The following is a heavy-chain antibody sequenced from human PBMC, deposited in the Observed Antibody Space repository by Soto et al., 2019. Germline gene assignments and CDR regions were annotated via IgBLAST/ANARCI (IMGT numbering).Heavy chain of an antibody. CDR2: ISSSSSTI. D-gene: IGHD3-22*01. V-gene: IGHV3-48*01. CDR3: AREYYYDNSGYDY. J-gene: IGHJ4*02. Sequence: GGSLRLSCAASGFTLILYNMNWVRQAPGKGLEWVSYISSSSSTINYADSVKGRFTISRDNAKNSLYLQMNSLRAEDTAVYYCAREYYYDNSGYDYWGQGALVTVSS. CDR1: GFTLILYN.